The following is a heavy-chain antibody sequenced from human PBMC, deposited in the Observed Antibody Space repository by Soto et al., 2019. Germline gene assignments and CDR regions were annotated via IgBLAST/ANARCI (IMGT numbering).Heavy chain of an antibody. D-gene: IGHD3-9*01. CDR2: ISAYNGNT. CDR3: ATDPVPSYYDILTGSNWFDP. V-gene: IGHV1-18*01. Sequence: QVQLVQSGAEVKKPGASVKVSCKASGYTFTSYGISWVRQAPGQGLEWMGWISAYNGNTNYAQKLQGRVTMTTDTSTSTAYMELRSLRSDDTAVYYCATDPVPSYYDILTGSNWFDPWGQGTLVTVSS. CDR1: GYTFTSYG. J-gene: IGHJ5*02.